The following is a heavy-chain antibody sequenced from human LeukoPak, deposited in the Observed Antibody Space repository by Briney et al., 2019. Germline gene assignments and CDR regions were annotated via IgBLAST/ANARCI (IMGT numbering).Heavy chain of an antibody. Sequence: SGPTLVKPSETLSLTCTVSGGSISSYYWSWIRQPPGKGLEWIGYIYYSGSTNYNPSLKSRVTISVDTSKNQFSLKLSSVTAADTAVYYCAKDQASGSYYSTAFDYWGQGTLVTVSS. CDR2: IYYSGST. J-gene: IGHJ4*02. CDR1: GGSISSYY. V-gene: IGHV4-59*12. D-gene: IGHD1-26*01. CDR3: AKDQASGSYYSTAFDY.